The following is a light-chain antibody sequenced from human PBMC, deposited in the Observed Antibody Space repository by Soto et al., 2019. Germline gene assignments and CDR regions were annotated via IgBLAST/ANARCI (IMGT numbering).Light chain of an antibody. CDR1: QSVSSSS. Sequence: ETVLTQSPGTLSLSPGERATLSCRASQSVSSSSLAWYQQRPGQAPRLLIYGTSSRATGIPDRFSGSGSGKDFTLTISRLEPEDFAVYFCQRYGRSPLITFGQGTRPGI. CDR3: QRYGRSPLIT. CDR2: GTS. V-gene: IGKV3-20*01. J-gene: IGKJ5*01.